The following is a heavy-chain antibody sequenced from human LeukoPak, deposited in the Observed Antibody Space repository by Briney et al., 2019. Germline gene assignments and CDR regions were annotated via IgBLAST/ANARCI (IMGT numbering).Heavy chain of an antibody. Sequence: GGSLRLSCAASGFTVSSNYMSWVRQAPGKGLEWVSVIYSGGSTYYADSVEGRFTISRDNSKHTLYLQINSLTAKDTAVYYCARETHDYGFVYWGQGTLVTVSS. D-gene: IGHD4-17*01. CDR3: ARETHDYGFVY. CDR2: IYSGGST. CDR1: GFTVSSNY. J-gene: IGHJ4*02. V-gene: IGHV3-66*01.